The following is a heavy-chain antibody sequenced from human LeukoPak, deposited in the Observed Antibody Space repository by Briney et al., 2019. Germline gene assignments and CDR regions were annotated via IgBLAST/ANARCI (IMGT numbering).Heavy chain of an antibody. CDR2: ISGSGGST. J-gene: IGHJ4*02. CDR1: GFTFSSYA. Sequence: PGGSLRLSCAASGFTFSSYAMSWVRQAPGKGLEWVSAISGSGGSTYYADSVKGRFTISRDNSKNTLYLQMNSLRAEDTAVYYCAKDHQFGGVIVGYFDYWGQGTLVTVSS. V-gene: IGHV3-23*01. D-gene: IGHD3-16*02. CDR3: AKDHQFGGVIVGYFDY.